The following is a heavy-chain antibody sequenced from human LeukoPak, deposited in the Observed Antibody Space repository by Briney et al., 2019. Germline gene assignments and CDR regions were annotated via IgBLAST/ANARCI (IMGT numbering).Heavy chain of an antibody. CDR2: IWYDVSNK. V-gene: IGHV3-33*06. D-gene: IGHD4-17*01. J-gene: IGHJ4*02. CDR3: SKDLKWSKYGGYDY. CDR1: GFTFSSYG. Sequence: PGGSLRLSCAASGFTFSSYGMHWVRQAPGKGLEWVAVIWYDVSNKYYAESAKGRFTISRDNSKNTLYLHMNSLGAEDTAVDYFSKDLKWSKYGGYDYWGQGTLVTVSS.